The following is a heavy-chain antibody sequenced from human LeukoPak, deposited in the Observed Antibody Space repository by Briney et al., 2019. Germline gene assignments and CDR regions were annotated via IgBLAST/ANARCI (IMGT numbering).Heavy chain of an antibody. J-gene: IGHJ4*02. Sequence: PGGSLRLSCAASGFTFSSYSMNWVRQAPGKGLVWVSRINSDGSSTSCADSVKGRFTISRDNAENTLYLQMNSLRAEDTAVYYCARDRIRGDYWGQGTLVTVSS. CDR1: GFTFSSYS. V-gene: IGHV3-74*01. CDR3: ARDRIRGDY. CDR2: INSDGSST. D-gene: IGHD1-14*01.